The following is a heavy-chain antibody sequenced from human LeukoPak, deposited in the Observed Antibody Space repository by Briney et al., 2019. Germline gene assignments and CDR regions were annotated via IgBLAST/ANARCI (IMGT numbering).Heavy chain of an antibody. V-gene: IGHV1-69*05. CDR3: AREDYYGSGSHYYYYMDV. Sequence: GASVKVSCKASGGTFSSYAISWVRQAPGQGLEWMGGIIPIFGTANYAQKFQGRVTITTDESTSTAYMELSSLRSEDTAVYYCAREDYYGSGSHYYYYMDVWGKGTTVTVSS. J-gene: IGHJ6*03. CDR2: IIPIFGTA. CDR1: GGTFSSYA. D-gene: IGHD3-10*01.